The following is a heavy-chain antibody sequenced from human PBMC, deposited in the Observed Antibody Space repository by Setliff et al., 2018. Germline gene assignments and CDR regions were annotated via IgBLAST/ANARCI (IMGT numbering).Heavy chain of an antibody. CDR2: IKQDGSEK. V-gene: IGHV3-7*01. CDR3: ARARGSSWLFYYMDV. J-gene: IGHJ6*03. Sequence: GGSLRLSCAAPGVTVSTNYMTWVRQAPGKGLEWVANIKQDGSEKYYVDSVKGRFTISRDNAKNSLYLQMNSLRAEDTAVYYCARARGSSWLFYYMDVWGKGTTVTVSS. CDR1: GVTVSTNY. D-gene: IGHD6-13*01.